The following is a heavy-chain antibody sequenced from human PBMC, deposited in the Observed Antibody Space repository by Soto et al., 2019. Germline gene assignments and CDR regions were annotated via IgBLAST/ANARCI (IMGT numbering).Heavy chain of an antibody. Sequence: QVQLVQSGAEVKKPGASVKVSCKASGYTFTSYYMHWVRQAPGQGLEWMGIINPSGGSTSYAQKFQGRVTMTRDTSTSTVYMELSSLRSEDTAVYYCASPALMVRGVRYFDYWGQGTLVTVSS. CDR2: INPSGGST. CDR1: GYTFTSYY. CDR3: ASPALMVRGVRYFDY. D-gene: IGHD3-10*01. V-gene: IGHV1-46*01. J-gene: IGHJ4*02.